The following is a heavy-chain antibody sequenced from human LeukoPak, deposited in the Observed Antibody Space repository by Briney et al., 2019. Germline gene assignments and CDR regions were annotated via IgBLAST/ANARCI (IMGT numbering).Heavy chain of an antibody. V-gene: IGHV4-31*03. Sequence: PSQTLSLTCTVSGGSISSGGYYWSWIRQHPGKGLEWIGYIYYSGSTYYNPSLKSRVTISVDTSKNQFSLKLSSVTAADTAVYYCARENIHNCSSTSCGLVDYWGQGTLVTVSS. CDR2: IYYSGST. CDR3: ARENIHNCSSTSCGLVDY. D-gene: IGHD2-2*01. J-gene: IGHJ4*02. CDR1: GGSISSGGYY.